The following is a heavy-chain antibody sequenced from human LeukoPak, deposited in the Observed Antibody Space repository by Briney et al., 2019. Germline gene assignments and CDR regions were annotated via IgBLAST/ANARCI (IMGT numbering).Heavy chain of an antibody. CDR2: IYGSGST. CDR1: GDSLSSHY. D-gene: IGHD6-19*01. CDR3: ARNVGWYSHDS. J-gene: IGHJ4*02. Sequence: SETLSLTCTVSGDSLSSHYWSWIRQPPGKGLEWIGYIYGSGSTHYDPSLRSRVTISEDTSKNQFSLKLTSVTAADTAVYYCARNVGWYSHDSWGQGTLVTVAS. V-gene: IGHV4-59*08.